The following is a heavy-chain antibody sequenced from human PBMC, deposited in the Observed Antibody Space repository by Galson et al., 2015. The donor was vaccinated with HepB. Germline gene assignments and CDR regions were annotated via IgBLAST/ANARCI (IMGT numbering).Heavy chain of an antibody. V-gene: IGHV1-46*03. D-gene: IGHD6-13*01. CDR1: GYTFTSYY. J-gene: IGHJ4*02. CDR3: ARALAAAGCDY. CDR2: INPSGGST. Sequence: SVKASCKASGYTFTSYYMHWVRQAPGQGLEWMGIINPSGGSTTYAQKFQGRVTMTRDASTSTVYMELSSLRSEDTAVYYCARALAAAGCDYWGQGTLVTVSS.